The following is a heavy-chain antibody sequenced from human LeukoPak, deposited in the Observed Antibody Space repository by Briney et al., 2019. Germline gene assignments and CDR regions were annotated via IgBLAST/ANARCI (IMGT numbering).Heavy chain of an antibody. D-gene: IGHD1-14*01. J-gene: IGHJ3*02. CDR1: GGSISIYY. CDR3: ARHPPYNRLVGNAFDI. CDR2: IYTSGST. V-gene: IGHV4-4*09. Sequence: PSETLSLTCTVSGGSISIYYGSWIRQPPGKGREGIGYIYTSGSTNYNPSLNSRVTISVDTSKNQFSLKLSSVTGADSGVYYCARHPPYNRLVGNAFDIWGQGTMVTVSS.